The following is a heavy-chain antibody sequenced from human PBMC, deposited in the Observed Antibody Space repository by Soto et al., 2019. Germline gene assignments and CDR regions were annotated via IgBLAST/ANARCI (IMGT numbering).Heavy chain of an antibody. J-gene: IGHJ4*02. V-gene: IGHV4-59*08. Sequence: SETLSLTCTVSGGSISSYYWSWIRQPPGKGLEWIGYIYYSGSTNYNPSLKSRVTLSVDTSKNQFSLKLSSVTAADTAVYYCARHQGPITFGGVIVIYDYWGQGTLVTVSS. CDR3: ARHQGPITFGGVIVIYDY. D-gene: IGHD3-16*02. CDR2: IYYSGST. CDR1: GGSISSYY.